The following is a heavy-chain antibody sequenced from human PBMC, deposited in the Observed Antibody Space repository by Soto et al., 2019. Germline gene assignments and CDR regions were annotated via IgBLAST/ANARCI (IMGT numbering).Heavy chain of an antibody. CDR1: GFTFSSYA. CDR3: ARDARWGYYFDY. CDR2: ISYDGSNK. Sequence: GGSLRLSCAASGFTFSSYAMHWVRQAPGKGLEWVAVISYDGSNKYYADSVKGRFTISRGNSKNTLYLQMNSLRAEDTAVYYCARDARWGYYFDYWGQGTLVTVSS. D-gene: IGHD3-16*01. V-gene: IGHV3-30-3*01. J-gene: IGHJ4*02.